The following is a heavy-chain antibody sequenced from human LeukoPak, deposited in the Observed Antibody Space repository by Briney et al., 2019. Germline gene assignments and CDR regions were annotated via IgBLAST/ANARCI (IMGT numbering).Heavy chain of an antibody. Sequence: GGSLRLSCSASGFTFTTYGMNWVRQAPGKGLEWVSVIYSGGSTYYADSVKGRFTISRDNSKNTLYLQMNSLRAEDTAVYYCVRDSGPFYYGSGSYFGYWGQGTLVTVSS. J-gene: IGHJ4*02. V-gene: IGHV3-66*01. CDR2: IYSGGST. CDR3: VRDSGPFYYGSGSYFGY. CDR1: GFTFTTYG. D-gene: IGHD3-10*01.